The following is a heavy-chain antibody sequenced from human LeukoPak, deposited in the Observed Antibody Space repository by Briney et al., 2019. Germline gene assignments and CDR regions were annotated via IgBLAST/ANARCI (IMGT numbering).Heavy chain of an antibody. Sequence: PGGSLRLSCAASGFTFSNAWMSWVRQAPGKGLEWVGRIKSKTDGGTTDYAAPVKGRFTISRDDSKNTLYLQMNSLKAEDTAVYYCTTDPEYSSTPLAGYYYYYMDVWGKGTTVTVSS. V-gene: IGHV3-15*01. J-gene: IGHJ6*03. D-gene: IGHD6-6*01. CDR3: TTDPEYSSTPLAGYYYYYMDV. CDR1: GFTFSNAW. CDR2: IKSKTDGGTT.